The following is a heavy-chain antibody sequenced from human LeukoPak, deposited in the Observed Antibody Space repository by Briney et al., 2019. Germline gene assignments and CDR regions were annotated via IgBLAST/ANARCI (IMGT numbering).Heavy chain of an antibody. CDR1: GFTFSRNW. CDR3: AADSDGHEH. J-gene: IGHJ4*02. CDR2: IKEDGSAD. V-gene: IGHV3-7*01. Sequence: PGGSLRLSCAASGFTFSRNWMSWVRQAPGKGLEWVANIKEDGSADYYMDSVKGRFTISRDNAKNSLYLQMSSLRVKDTAMYYCAADSDGHEHWGQGTLVIVSS. D-gene: IGHD2-21*01.